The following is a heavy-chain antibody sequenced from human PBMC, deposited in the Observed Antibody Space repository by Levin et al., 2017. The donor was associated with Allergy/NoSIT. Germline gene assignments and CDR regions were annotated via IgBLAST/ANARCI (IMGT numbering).Heavy chain of an antibody. CDR2: IYYSGST. Sequence: SETLSLTCTVSGGSISSYYWSWIRQPPGKGLEWIGYIYYSGSTNYNPSLKSRVTISVDTSKNQFSLKLSSVTAADTAVYYCASAPHYCSGGSCYDKVYYMDVWGKGTTVTVSS. V-gene: IGHV4-59*08. J-gene: IGHJ6*03. CDR3: ASAPHYCSGGSCYDKVYYMDV. CDR1: GGSISSYY. D-gene: IGHD2-15*01.